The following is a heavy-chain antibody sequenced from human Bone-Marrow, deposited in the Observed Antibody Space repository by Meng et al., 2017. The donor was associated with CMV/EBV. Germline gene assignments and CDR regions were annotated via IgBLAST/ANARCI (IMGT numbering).Heavy chain of an antibody. J-gene: IGHJ6*02. V-gene: IGHV1-46*01. D-gene: IGHD2-2*01. CDR1: GGTFSSYA. CDR2: INPSGGST. Sequence: ASVKVSCKASGGTFSSYAISWVRQAPGQGLEWVGIINPSGGSTSYAQKFQGRVTMTRDTSTSTVYMELSSLRSEDTAVYYCARTHCSSTSCSNYYYYGMDVWGQGTTATVSS. CDR3: ARTHCSSTSCSNYYYYGMDV.